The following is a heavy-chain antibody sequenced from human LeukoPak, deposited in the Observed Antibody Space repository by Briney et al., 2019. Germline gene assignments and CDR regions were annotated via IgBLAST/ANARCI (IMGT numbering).Heavy chain of an antibody. Sequence: ASVKVSCKTSGNTFTSNYFHWVRQAPGQGLEWMGIINPSGGSTTYAQKFQGRVTMTRDTSTSTVYMDLSSLRSEDTAVYHCAADTGMVSYYYYMDVWGKGTTVTISS. CDR2: INPSGGST. J-gene: IGHJ6*03. CDR1: GNTFTSNY. CDR3: AADTGMVSYYYYMDV. D-gene: IGHD5-18*01. V-gene: IGHV1-46*01.